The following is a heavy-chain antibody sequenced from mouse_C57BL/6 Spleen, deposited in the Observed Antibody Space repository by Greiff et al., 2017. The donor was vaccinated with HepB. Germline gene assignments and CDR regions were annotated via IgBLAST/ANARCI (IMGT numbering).Heavy chain of an antibody. CDR3: ARDYGSSYARFAY. Sequence: QVQLKESGAELARPGASVKLSCKASGYTFTSYGISWVKQRTGQGLEWIGEIYPRSGNTYYNEKFKGKATLTADKSSSTAYMELRSLTSEDSAVYFCARDYGSSYARFAYWGQGTLVTVSA. V-gene: IGHV1-81*01. J-gene: IGHJ3*01. D-gene: IGHD1-1*01. CDR1: GYTFTSYG. CDR2: IYPRSGNT.